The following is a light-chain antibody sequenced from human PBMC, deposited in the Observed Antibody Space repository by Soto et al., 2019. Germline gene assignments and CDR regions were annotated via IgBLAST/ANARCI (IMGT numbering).Light chain of an antibody. Sequence: DIQMTQSPSTLSAGVGDRVTITCRASQSFNNWVAWYQQRPGKAPKLLIYAASRLETGVPSRFSGSGSGTEFTLTISSLQPDDFATYYCQQYTSFSLTFGQGTKVDIK. CDR2: AAS. CDR1: QSFNNW. CDR3: QQYTSFSLT. V-gene: IGKV1-5*01. J-gene: IGKJ1*01.